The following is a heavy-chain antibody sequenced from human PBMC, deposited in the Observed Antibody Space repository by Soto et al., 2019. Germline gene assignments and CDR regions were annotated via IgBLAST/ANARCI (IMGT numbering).Heavy chain of an antibody. CDR1: GYTFTSYD. Sequence: ASVKVSCKASGYTFTSYDINWVRQATGQGLEWMGWMNPNSGNTGYAQKFQGRVTMTRNTSISTAYMELSSLRSEDTAVYYCASGTYYYGSGSYYSFDYWGQGTLVTVSS. J-gene: IGHJ4*02. V-gene: IGHV1-8*01. CDR3: ASGTYYYGSGSYYSFDY. CDR2: MNPNSGNT. D-gene: IGHD3-10*01.